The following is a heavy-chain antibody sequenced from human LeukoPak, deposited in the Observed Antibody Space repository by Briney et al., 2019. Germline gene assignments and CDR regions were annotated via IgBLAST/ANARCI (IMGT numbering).Heavy chain of an antibody. CDR2: ISWNSGSI. CDR1: GFTFDDYA. V-gene: IGHV3-9*01. D-gene: IGHD4-11*01. CDR3: AREHSNYYVMDV. Sequence: GGSLRLSCAASGFTFDDYAMHWVRQAPGKGLEWVSGISWNSGSIGYADSVKGRFTISRDNAKNSLYLQMNSLRGEDTAVYYCAREHSNYYVMDVWGQGTTVTVSS. J-gene: IGHJ6*02.